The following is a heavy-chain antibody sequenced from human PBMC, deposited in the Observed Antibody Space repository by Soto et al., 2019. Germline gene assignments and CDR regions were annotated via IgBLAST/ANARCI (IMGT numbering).Heavy chain of an antibody. V-gene: IGHV4-30-4*01. Sequence: QVQLQESGPGLVKPSQTLSLTCTVSGGSISSGDYYWSWIRQPPGKGLEWIGYIYYSGSTYYNPSLKSRVTISVDTSKSQFSLKLSSVTAADTAVYYCARAVVVVPDAENSRGWFDPWGQGTLVTVSS. J-gene: IGHJ5*02. CDR1: GGSISSGDYY. CDR2: IYYSGST. D-gene: IGHD2-2*01. CDR3: ARAVVVVPDAENSRGWFDP.